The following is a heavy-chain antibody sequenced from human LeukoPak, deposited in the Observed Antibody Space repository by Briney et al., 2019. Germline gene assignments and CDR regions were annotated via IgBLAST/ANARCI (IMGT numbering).Heavy chain of an antibody. Sequence: TLSLTCTVSGGSISSGDYYWSWIRQPPGKGLEWIGYIYYSGSTYYNPSLKSRVTISVDTSKNQFSLKLSSVTAADTAVYYCARSGIAAADLDYWGQGTLVTVSS. J-gene: IGHJ4*02. V-gene: IGHV4-30-4*01. CDR3: ARSGIAAADLDY. CDR1: GGSISSGDYY. CDR2: IYYSGST. D-gene: IGHD6-13*01.